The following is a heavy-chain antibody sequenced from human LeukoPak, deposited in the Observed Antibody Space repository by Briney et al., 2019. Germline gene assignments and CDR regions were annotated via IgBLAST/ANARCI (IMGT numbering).Heavy chain of an antibody. V-gene: IGHV1-46*01. J-gene: IGHJ4*02. D-gene: IGHD1-26*01. Sequence: ASVKVSCKASGGTFSSYAISWVRQAPGQGLEWMGIINPSGGSTSYAQKFQGRVTMTRDTSTSTVYMELSSLRSEDTAVYYCARSPWELLNYFDYWGQGSLVTVSS. CDR2: INPSGGST. CDR3: ARSPWELLNYFDY. CDR1: GGTFSSYA.